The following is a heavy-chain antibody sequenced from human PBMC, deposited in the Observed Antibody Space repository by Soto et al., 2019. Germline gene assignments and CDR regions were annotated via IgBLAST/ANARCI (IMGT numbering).Heavy chain of an antibody. CDR1: GFSLTNIGVG. D-gene: IGHD2-21*02. Sequence: QITLKESGPTVVRPTQTLTLTCTFSGFSLTNIGVGVGWIRQPPGKAPEWLALIYWDDDDFYSPSLKSRLTITKDTSKDQVYLTMSNMDPVDTATYYCVPRLVAHCRGDCSLSDYWGQGTLVTVSS. CDR2: IYWDDDD. V-gene: IGHV2-5*02. J-gene: IGHJ4*02. CDR3: VPRLVAHCRGDCSLSDY.